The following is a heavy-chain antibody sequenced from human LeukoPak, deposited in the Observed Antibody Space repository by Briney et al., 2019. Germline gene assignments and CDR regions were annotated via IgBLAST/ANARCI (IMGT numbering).Heavy chain of an antibody. V-gene: IGHV3-74*01. Sequence: GGSPRLSCAASGFTFSNYWMHWVRQVPGKGLVWVSRINTSGSSTTYADFVKGRFTISRDNAESTLYLQMDSLRAEDTGVYYCARSNHADDYWGQGTLVTVSS. CDR1: GFTFSNYW. CDR2: INTSGSST. J-gene: IGHJ4*02. D-gene: IGHD1-14*01. CDR3: ARSNHADDY.